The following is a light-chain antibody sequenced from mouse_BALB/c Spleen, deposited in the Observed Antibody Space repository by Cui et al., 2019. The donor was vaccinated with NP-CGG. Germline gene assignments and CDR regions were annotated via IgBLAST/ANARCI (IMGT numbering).Light chain of an antibody. CDR1: TGVVTTSNY. J-gene: IGLJ1*01. Sequence: QAVVTQESALTTSPGETGTLTSRSSTGVVTTSNYANWVQEKPDHLFTVLIGGTNNRAPGVPARFSGSLIGDKAALTITGAQTEDEAIYFCALWYSNHWVFGGGTKLTVL. CDR3: ALWYSNHWV. V-gene: IGLV1*01. CDR2: GTN.